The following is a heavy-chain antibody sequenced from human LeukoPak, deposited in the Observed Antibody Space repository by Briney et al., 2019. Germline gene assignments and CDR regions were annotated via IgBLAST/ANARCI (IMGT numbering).Heavy chain of an antibody. CDR2: INPGGSGK. CDR3: ARWGLAYTIDY. J-gene: IGHJ4*02. Sequence: GALRLSCGASGFTFSTYWMAWVRQAPGKGPGLVPNINPGGSGKYYVDSVKGRFTISRDDAKTSLYLQMDNLRVEDTAVYSCARWGLAYTIDYWGQGTLVTVSS. V-gene: IGHV3-7*01. D-gene: IGHD2-21*01. CDR1: GFTFSTYW.